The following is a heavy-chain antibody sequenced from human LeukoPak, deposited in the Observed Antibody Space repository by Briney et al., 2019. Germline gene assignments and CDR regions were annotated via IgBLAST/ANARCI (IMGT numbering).Heavy chain of an antibody. V-gene: IGHV4-38-2*01. Sequence: SETLSLTCAVSGYSISSGYYWGWIRQPPGKGLEWIGSIYHSGSTYYNPSLKSRVTISVDTSKNQFSLKLSSVTAADTAVYYCARHLYCSSTSCPNWFDPWGQGTLVTVSS. CDR3: ARHLYCSSTSCPNWFDP. CDR2: IYHSGST. CDR1: GYSISSGYY. J-gene: IGHJ5*02. D-gene: IGHD2-2*01.